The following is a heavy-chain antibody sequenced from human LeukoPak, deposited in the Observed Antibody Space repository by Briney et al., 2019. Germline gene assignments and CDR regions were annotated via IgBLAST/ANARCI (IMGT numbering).Heavy chain of an antibody. CDR1: GGTFSSYA. Sequence: SVKVSCKASGGTFSSYAISWVRQAPGQGLEWMGGIIPIFGTANYAQKFQGRVTITTDESTSTAYMELSSLRSEDTAVYYCARDDYGGNPYFDYWGQGTLVTVSS. J-gene: IGHJ4*02. CDR2: IIPIFGTA. V-gene: IGHV1-69*05. D-gene: IGHD4-23*01. CDR3: ARDDYGGNPYFDY.